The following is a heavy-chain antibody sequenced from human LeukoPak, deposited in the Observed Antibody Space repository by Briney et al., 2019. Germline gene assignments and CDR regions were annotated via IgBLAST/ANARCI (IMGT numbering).Heavy chain of an antibody. CDR2: IYYSGST. J-gene: IGHJ3*02. D-gene: IGHD1-26*01. V-gene: IGHV4-31*03. CDR3: AREGWELLAPGAFDI. CDR1: GGSISSGGYY. Sequence: SQTLSLTCTVSGGSISSGGYYWSWIRQHPGKGLEWIGYIYYSGSTYYNPSLKSRVTISVDTSKNQFSLKLSSVTAADTAVYYCAREGWELLAPGAFDIWGQGTMVAVSS.